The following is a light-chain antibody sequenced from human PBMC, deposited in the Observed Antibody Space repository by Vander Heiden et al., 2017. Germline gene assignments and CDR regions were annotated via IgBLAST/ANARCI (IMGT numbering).Light chain of an antibody. CDR1: QGISSY. CDR3: QQYDSYPHT. J-gene: IGKJ4*01. Sequence: AIRMTQSPSSFSASTGDRVTITGRASQGISSYLAWYQQKPVPSRFSGSGSGTDFTLTISCLQSEDFATYYCQQYDSYPHTFGGGTKVEIK. V-gene: IGKV1-8*01.